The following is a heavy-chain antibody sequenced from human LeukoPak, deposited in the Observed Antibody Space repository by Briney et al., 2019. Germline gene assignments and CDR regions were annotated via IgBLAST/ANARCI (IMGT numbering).Heavy chain of an antibody. D-gene: IGHD3-22*01. CDR3: AKDQRVDESSAYLDY. CDR2: IRYDGSNK. Sequence: GGCPRHSCVASGFTFSTYGMHWVRQAPGKGLEWVAFIRYDGSNKYYADSVKGRFTISRDNSKNTLYLQMNSLRAGDTAVYYCAKDQRVDESSAYLDYWGERTLDTVSS. J-gene: IGHJ4*02. CDR1: GFTFSTYG. V-gene: IGHV3-30*02.